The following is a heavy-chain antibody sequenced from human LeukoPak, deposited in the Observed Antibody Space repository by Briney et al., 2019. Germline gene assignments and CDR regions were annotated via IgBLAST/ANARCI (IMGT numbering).Heavy chain of an antibody. CDR2: IYYSGST. V-gene: IGHV4-39*07. J-gene: IGHJ4*02. CDR3: ARDYVIRGTRTRYYFDY. Sequence: SETLSLTCTVSGGSISSSSYYWGWIRQPPGKGLEWIGSIYYSGSTYYNPSLKSRVTISVDTSKNQFSLKLSSVTAADTAVYYCARDYVIRGTRTRYYFDYWGQGTLVTVSS. CDR1: GGSISSSSYY. D-gene: IGHD3-9*01.